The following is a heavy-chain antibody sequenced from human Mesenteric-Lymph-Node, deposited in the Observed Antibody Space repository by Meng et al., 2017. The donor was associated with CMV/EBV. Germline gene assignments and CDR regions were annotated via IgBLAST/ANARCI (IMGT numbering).Heavy chain of an antibody. CDR2: IFHSGNT. Sequence: CAVSGDSISRSSWWRWVRQAPGKGLEWIGEIFHSGNTNYNPSLKSRVTISVDKSKSQFSLKLSSVTAADTAVYYCARVGATTTSLDYWGQGTLVTVSS. V-gene: IGHV4-4*02. CDR1: GDSISRSSW. CDR3: ARVGATTTSLDY. J-gene: IGHJ4*02. D-gene: IGHD1-26*01.